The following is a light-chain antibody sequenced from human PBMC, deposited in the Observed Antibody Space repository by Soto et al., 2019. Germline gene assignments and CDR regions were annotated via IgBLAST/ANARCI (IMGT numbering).Light chain of an antibody. CDR2: GAS. CDR3: QQYGSSPPYT. V-gene: IGKV3-20*01. Sequence: EIVLTQSPGTLSLSPGERATLSCRASQSVSSSYLAWYQQKPGQAPRLLIYGASSRATGIPDRFSGSGSGTDFTLTINRVEPEDGAGYSCQQYGSSPPYTFGQGTELEIK. CDR1: QSVSSSY. J-gene: IGKJ2*01.